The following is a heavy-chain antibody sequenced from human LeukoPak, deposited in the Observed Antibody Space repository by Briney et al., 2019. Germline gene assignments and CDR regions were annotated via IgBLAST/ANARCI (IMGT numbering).Heavy chain of an antibody. CDR1: GGSISSYY. J-gene: IGHJ4*02. D-gene: IGHD6-13*01. CDR3: AREGSSWYYFDC. Sequence: PSETLSLTCTVSGGSISSYYWSWIRQPPGKGLEWIGYIYYSGSTNYNPSLKSRVTMSVDTSKNQFSLKLSSVTAADTAVYYCAREGSSWYYFDCWGQGTLVTVSS. V-gene: IGHV4-59*12. CDR2: IYYSGST.